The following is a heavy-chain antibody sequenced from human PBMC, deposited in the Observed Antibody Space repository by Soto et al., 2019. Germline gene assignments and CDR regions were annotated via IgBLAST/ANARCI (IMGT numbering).Heavy chain of an antibody. Sequence: EVQLLESGGGLVQPGGSLRLSCAASGFTFSSYAMSWVRQAPGKGLEWVSAISGSGGSTYYADSVKGRFTISRDNSKNTLYLQMNSLRVEDTSVYCCAKGADSGSGSHSDVWGQGTTVTVSS. CDR3: AKGADSGSGSHSDV. D-gene: IGHD3-10*01. V-gene: IGHV3-23*01. J-gene: IGHJ6*02. CDR1: GFTFSSYA. CDR2: ISGSGGST.